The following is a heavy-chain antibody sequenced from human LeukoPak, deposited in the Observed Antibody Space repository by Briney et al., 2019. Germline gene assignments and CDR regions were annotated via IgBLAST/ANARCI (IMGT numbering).Heavy chain of an antibody. D-gene: IGHD3-10*01. V-gene: IGHV1-69*04. Sequence: ASVKVSCKASGGTFSSYAIAWVRQAPGQGLEWMGRIVPILAAATYAQKFQGRVTMTRNTSISTAYMELSSLRSEDTAVYYCARATMVRGVIIYYFDYWGQGTLVTVSS. J-gene: IGHJ4*02. CDR3: ARATMVRGVIIYYFDY. CDR1: GGTFSSYA. CDR2: IVPILAAA.